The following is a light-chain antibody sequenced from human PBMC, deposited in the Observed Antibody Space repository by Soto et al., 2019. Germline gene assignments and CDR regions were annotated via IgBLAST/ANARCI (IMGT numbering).Light chain of an antibody. CDR3: QQATISHLT. CDR2: AAS. J-gene: IGKJ4*01. CDR1: QGISGW. V-gene: IGKV1-12*01. Sequence: DLQMTQSPSSVSASVGDRVTITCRARQGISGWLAWYQQKPGKAPKLLIYAASTLESGVPSRFSGGRSGTDFTLIINDLQPEDFATYYCQQATISHLTFGGGTKVEIK.